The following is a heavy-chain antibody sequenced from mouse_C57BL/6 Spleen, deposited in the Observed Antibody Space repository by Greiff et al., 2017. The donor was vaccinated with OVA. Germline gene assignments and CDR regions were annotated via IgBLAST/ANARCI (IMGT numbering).Heavy chain of an antibody. CDR3: ARRGGSSYDAMDY. V-gene: IGHV1-82*01. Sequence: VQLQQSGPELVKPGASVKISCKASGYAFSSSWMNWVKQRPGKGLEWIGRIYPGDGDTNYNGKFKGKATLTADKSSSTAYMQLSSLTSEDSAVSFCARRGGSSYDAMDYWGQGTSVTVSS. CDR1: GYAFSSSW. CDR2: IYPGDGDT. J-gene: IGHJ4*01. D-gene: IGHD1-1*01.